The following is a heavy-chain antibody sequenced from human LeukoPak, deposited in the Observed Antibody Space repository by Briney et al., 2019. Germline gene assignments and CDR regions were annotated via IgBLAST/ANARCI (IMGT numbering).Heavy chain of an antibody. D-gene: IGHD4-23*01. J-gene: IGHJ4*02. CDR3: AYSDDYGGLRGTFDY. Sequence: ASVKVSCKASGYTFTSYGISWVRQAPGQGLEWMGWISAYNGNTNYAQKLQGRVTMTTDTSTNTAYMELRSLRSDDTAVYYCAYSDDYGGLRGTFDYWGQGTLVTVSS. CDR2: ISAYNGNT. CDR1: GYTFTSYG. V-gene: IGHV1-18*01.